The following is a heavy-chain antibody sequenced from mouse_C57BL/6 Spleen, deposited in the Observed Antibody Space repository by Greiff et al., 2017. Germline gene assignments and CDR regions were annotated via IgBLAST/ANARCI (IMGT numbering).Heavy chain of an antibody. V-gene: IGHV2-2*01. D-gene: IGHD1-1*01. CDR3: ARIFITTVVARDYYAMDY. CDR1: GFSLTSYG. CDR2: IWSGGST. Sequence: VQLVESGPGLVQPSQSLSITCTVSGFSLTSYGVHWVRQSPGKGLEWLGVIWSGGSTDYNAAFISRLSISKDNSKSQVFFKMNSLQADDTAIYYCARIFITTVVARDYYAMDYWGQGTSVTVSS. J-gene: IGHJ4*01.